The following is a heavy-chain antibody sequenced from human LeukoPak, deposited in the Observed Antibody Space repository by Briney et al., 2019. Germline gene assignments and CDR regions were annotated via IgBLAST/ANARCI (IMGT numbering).Heavy chain of an antibody. V-gene: IGHV4-4*07. Sequence: KPSETLSLTCTVSGASISLYYWSWLRQPAGKGLEWLGRMSSSGSTNYNPSLKSRVTMSVDTSKNQFSLDLSSVTAADTAVYYCARDSRTERPWYFDLWGRGTLVTVSS. CDR2: MSSSGST. D-gene: IGHD3/OR15-3a*01. J-gene: IGHJ2*01. CDR1: GASISLYY. CDR3: ARDSRTERPWYFDL.